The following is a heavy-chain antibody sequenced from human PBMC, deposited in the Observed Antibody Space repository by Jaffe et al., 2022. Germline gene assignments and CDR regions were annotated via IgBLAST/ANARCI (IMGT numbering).Heavy chain of an antibody. CDR2: ISSSSSYI. V-gene: IGHV3-21*01. CDR3: ARAGRCSGGSCYSNTGP. Sequence: EVQLVESGGGLVKPGGSLRLSCAASGFTFSSYSMNWVRQAPGKGLEWVSSISSSSSYIYYADSVKGRFTISRDNAKNSLYLQMNSLRAEDTAVYYCARAGRCSGGSCYSNTGPWGQGTLVTVSS. J-gene: IGHJ5*02. CDR1: GFTFSSYS. D-gene: IGHD2-15*01.